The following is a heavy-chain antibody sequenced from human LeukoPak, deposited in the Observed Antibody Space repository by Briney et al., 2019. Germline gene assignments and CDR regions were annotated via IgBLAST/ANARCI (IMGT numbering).Heavy chain of an antibody. J-gene: IGHJ6*04. CDR3: ASLTGTTRGGYYYYYGMDV. Sequence: SVKVSCKASGGSFSSYAISWVRQAPGQGLEWMGGIIPIFGTANYAQKFQGRVTITADESTSTAYMELSSLRSEDTAVYYCASLTGTTRGGYYYYYGMDVWGKGTTVTVSS. V-gene: IGHV1-69*13. CDR2: IIPIFGTA. CDR1: GGSFSSYA. D-gene: IGHD1-20*01.